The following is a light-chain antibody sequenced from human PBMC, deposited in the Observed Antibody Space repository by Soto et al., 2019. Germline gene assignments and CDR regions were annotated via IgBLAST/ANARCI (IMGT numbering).Light chain of an antibody. J-gene: IGKJ1*01. Sequence: EIVMTQSPATLPLSPGERATLSCRASQSVSSNLAWYQQKPGQAPRLLISDASTRATGIPDRFSGSGSGTEFTLTITSLQSEDFAVYYCQHYNALPLTFGQGTKVEIK. CDR2: DAS. CDR3: QHYNALPLT. CDR1: QSVSSN. V-gene: IGKV3-15*01.